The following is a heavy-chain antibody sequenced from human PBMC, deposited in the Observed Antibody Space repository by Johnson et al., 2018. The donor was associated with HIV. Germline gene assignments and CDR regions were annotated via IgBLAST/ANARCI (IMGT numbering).Heavy chain of an antibody. Sequence: QMQLVESGGGVVQPGRSLRLSCAASGFTFSSYGMHWVRQAPGKGLEWVAVMWYDGSNKYYADSVKGRFTISRDNAKNSLYLQMNSLRAEDTALYYCARATVESAFDIWGQGTMVTVSS. J-gene: IGHJ3*02. CDR2: MWYDGSNK. CDR1: GFTFSSYG. CDR3: ARATVESAFDI. D-gene: IGHD4-23*01. V-gene: IGHV3-33*08.